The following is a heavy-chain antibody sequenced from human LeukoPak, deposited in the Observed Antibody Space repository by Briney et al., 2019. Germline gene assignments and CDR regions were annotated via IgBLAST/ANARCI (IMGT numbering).Heavy chain of an antibody. D-gene: IGHD3-22*01. CDR1: GGSISSSSYY. Sequence: PSETLSLTCTVSGGSISSSSYYWGWIRQPPGKGLEWIGSTYYSGSTYYNPSLKSRVTISVDTSKNQFSLKLSSVTAADTAVYYCASDTYYYDSSGYSYVSLYYYYYYGMDVWGQGTTVTVSS. CDR2: TYYSGST. CDR3: ASDTYYYDSSGYSYVSLYYYYYYGMDV. V-gene: IGHV4-39*07. J-gene: IGHJ6*02.